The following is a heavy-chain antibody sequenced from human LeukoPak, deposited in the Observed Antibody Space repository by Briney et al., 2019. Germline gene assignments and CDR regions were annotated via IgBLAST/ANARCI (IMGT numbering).Heavy chain of an antibody. CDR2: INPSGGST. D-gene: IGHD6-13*01. V-gene: IGHV1-46*01. CDR1: GYTFTSYY. CDR3: ARSLAEIAAAGTDFDY. Sequence: ASVKVSCKASGYTFTSYYMHWVRQAPGQGLEWMGIINPSGGSTSYAQKFQGRVTMTRDMSTSTVYMELSSLRSEDTAVYYCARSLAEIAAAGTDFDYWGQGTLVTVSS. J-gene: IGHJ4*02.